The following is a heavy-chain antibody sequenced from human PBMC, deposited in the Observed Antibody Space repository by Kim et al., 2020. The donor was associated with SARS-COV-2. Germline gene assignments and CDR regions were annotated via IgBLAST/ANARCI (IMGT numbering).Heavy chain of an antibody. D-gene: IGHD3-10*01. CDR3: ARDFRGALDN. CDR2: ISYDGSNK. Sequence: GGSLRLSCAASGFTFSSYAMHWVRQAPGKGLERVAVISYDGSNKYYADSVKGRFTISRDNSKNTLYLQLNSLRAEDTTVYYCARDFRGALDNWGQGTLVTVSS. V-gene: IGHV3-30*04. J-gene: IGHJ4*02. CDR1: GFTFSSYA.